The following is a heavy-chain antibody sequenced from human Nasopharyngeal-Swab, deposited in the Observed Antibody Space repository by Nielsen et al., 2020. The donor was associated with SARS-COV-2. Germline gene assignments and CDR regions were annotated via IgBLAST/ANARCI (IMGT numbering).Heavy chain of an antibody. CDR1: GGSLSSYY. V-gene: IGHV4-59*01. D-gene: IGHD3-3*01. Sequence: LSWTVSGGSLSSYYWSWIRQPPGKGLEWIGYIYYSGSTNYNPSLKSRVTISVDTSKNQFSLKLSSVTAADTAVYYCARNNYDFWSGHWFDPWGQGTLVTVSS. CDR2: IYYSGST. CDR3: ARNNYDFWSGHWFDP. J-gene: IGHJ5*02.